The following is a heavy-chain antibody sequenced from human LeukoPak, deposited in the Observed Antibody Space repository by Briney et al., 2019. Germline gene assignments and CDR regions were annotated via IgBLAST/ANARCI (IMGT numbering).Heavy chain of an antibody. V-gene: IGHV4-59*01. Sequence: SETLSLTCTVSDDSITGYYWAWIRQPPGKGLEWIAYIYYSGSTNYNPSLKSRVTMSVGTSKNQFSLKLRSVTAADTAVYYCARFCTSSSCYYFDYWGQGARVTVSS. D-gene: IGHD2-2*01. CDR3: ARFCTSSSCYYFDY. J-gene: IGHJ4*02. CDR1: DDSITGYY. CDR2: IYYSGST.